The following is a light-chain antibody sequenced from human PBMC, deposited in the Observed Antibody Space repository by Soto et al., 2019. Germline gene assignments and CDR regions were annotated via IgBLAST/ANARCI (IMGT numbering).Light chain of an antibody. CDR1: QDISSW. Sequence: IQMTQSPSSVSASVGDRVTITCRASQDISSWLAWYQQKPGKAPKLLIYAASSLERGVPSRFSGSGSGTDFILTINSLQPEDFATYYCQQTNSFPRTFGQGTKVDIK. V-gene: IGKV1-12*01. CDR3: QQTNSFPRT. CDR2: AAS. J-gene: IGKJ1*01.